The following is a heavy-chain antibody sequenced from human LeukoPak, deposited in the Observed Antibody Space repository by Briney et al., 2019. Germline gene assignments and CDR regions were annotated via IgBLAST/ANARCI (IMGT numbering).Heavy chain of an antibody. D-gene: IGHD4-11*01. CDR3: ASYTN. J-gene: IGHJ4*02. V-gene: IGHV4-31*03. CDR1: GGCISNSYQ. CDR2: IYYSGST. Sequence: PSETLSLTCSIVGGCISNSYQWSWIRQHPGKGLEWIGYIYYSGSTYYNPSLKSRVTISVDTSKNQFSLKLSSVTAADTAVYYCASYTNWGQGTLVTVSS.